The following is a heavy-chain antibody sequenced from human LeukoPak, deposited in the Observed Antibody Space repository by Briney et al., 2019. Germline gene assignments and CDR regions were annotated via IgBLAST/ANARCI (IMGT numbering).Heavy chain of an antibody. CDR3: ARETKSGYSYGYFDY. Sequence: SESLSLTCTVSGGSISSYYWSWIRQPRGKGLEWIGYIYYSGSTNYNPSLKSRVTISVDTSKNQFSLKLSSVTAADTAVYYCARETKSGYSYGYFDYWGQGTLVTVSS. D-gene: IGHD5-18*01. CDR2: IYYSGST. J-gene: IGHJ4*02. V-gene: IGHV4-59*01. CDR1: GGSISSYY.